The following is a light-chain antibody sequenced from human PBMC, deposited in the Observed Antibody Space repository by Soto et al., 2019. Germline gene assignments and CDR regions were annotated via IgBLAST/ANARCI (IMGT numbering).Light chain of an antibody. Sequence: QSALTQPASVSGSPGKSITISCTGTSSDVGSNNLVSWYQQHPGKAPKLMIYEGSKRPSGVSNRFSGSKSGNTASLTISGLQAEDEADYYCCSYAGSRVFGGGTKLTVL. CDR3: CSYAGSRV. CDR1: SSDVGSNNL. V-gene: IGLV2-23*01. CDR2: EGS. J-gene: IGLJ3*02.